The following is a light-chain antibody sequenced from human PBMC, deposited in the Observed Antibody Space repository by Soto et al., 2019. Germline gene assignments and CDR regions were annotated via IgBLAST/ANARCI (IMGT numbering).Light chain of an antibody. CDR3: QQYGNSPPIT. V-gene: IGKV3-20*01. CDR1: QSVSSNY. Sequence: EIVLTQSPGTLSLSPGERATLSCRASQSVSSNYLAWYQQKPGQAPRLLIYGASTRATGIPDRFSGSVSGTDFTLTISRLEPEDFAVYYCQQYGNSPPITFGGGTKVEIK. J-gene: IGKJ4*01. CDR2: GAS.